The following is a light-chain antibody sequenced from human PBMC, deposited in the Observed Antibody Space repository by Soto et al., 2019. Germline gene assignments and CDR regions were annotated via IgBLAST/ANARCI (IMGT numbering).Light chain of an antibody. CDR2: DAS. J-gene: IGKJ2*01. V-gene: IGKV3-11*01. Sequence: DIMLTQSPVTLSLSPGERATLSCRASQNVDNYLVWYQQKPGQPPRQLIYDASNRATAIPARFSGSRSGTDFTLTISSLEPEDFAVYYCQQRSDWPYTFGQGTRLEI. CDR1: QNVDNY. CDR3: QQRSDWPYT.